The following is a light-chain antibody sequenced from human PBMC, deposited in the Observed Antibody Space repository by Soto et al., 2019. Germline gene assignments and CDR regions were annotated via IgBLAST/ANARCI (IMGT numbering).Light chain of an antibody. V-gene: IGLV2-14*03. Sequence: QSALTQPASVSGSPGQSITLSCTGTSSDVGGYNYVSWYQHHPGKAPKLIIYDVSNRTSGVSNRFSGSKSGNTASLTISGLQAEDEDDYHCSSYTTRGTFGVFGGGTKVTVL. CDR1: SSDVGGYNY. CDR3: SSYTTRGTFGV. CDR2: DVS. J-gene: IGLJ3*02.